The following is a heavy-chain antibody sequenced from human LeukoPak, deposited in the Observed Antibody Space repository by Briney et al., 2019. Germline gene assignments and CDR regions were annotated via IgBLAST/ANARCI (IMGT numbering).Heavy chain of an antibody. CDR3: ARGHFWRGLDY. D-gene: IGHD3-3*02. CDR2: IYYSGST. V-gene: IGHV4-59*12. Sequence: SETLSLTCTISGGSISSYYWSWIRQPPGKGLEWIGYIYYSGSTYYNPSLKSRVTISVDTSKNQFSLKLSSVTAADTAVYYCARGHFWRGLDYWGQGTLVTVSS. CDR1: GGSISSYY. J-gene: IGHJ4*02.